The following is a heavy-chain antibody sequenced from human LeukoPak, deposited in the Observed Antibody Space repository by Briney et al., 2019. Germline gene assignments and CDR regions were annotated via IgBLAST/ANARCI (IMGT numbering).Heavy chain of an antibody. D-gene: IGHD3-16*01. CDR3: AGGELNFDY. CDR1: GYTLTSYN. V-gene: IGHV1-46*01. CDR2: INPSGGST. J-gene: IGHJ4*02. Sequence: ASVKVSCKASGYTLTSYNMHWVRQAPGQGLEWMGIINPSGGSTSYAQKFQGRVTMTRDMSTSTGYMELSSLRSEDTAVYYCAGGELNFDYWGQGTLVTVSS.